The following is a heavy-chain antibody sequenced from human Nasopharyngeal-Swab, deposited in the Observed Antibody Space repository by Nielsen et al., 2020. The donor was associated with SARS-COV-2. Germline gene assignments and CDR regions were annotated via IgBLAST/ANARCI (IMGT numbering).Heavy chain of an antibody. CDR1: GFTFSRYW. D-gene: IGHD2-15*01. CDR3: ARGSSADSGWGYY. CDR2: INNDGSST. Sequence: GESLQISCAASGFTFSRYWMHWVRQVPGKGLVWVSRINNDGSSTYYADSVKGRFTISRDNAKNTLYLQMNSLRAEDTAVYYCARGSSADSGWGYYWGQGTLVTVSS. V-gene: IGHV3-74*01. J-gene: IGHJ4*02.